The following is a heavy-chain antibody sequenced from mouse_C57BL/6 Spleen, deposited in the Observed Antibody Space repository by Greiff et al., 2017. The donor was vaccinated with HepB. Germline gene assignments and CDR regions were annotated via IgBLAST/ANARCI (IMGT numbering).Heavy chain of an antibody. CDR3: AREIGGSYYSAY. J-gene: IGHJ3*01. CDR1: GFTFSSYA. CDR2: ISDGGSYT. D-gene: IGHD2-10*01. V-gene: IGHV5-4*01. Sequence: DVMLVESGGGLVKPGGSLKLSCAASGFTFSSYAMSWVRQTPEKRLEWVATISDGGSYTYYPDNVKGRFTISRDNAKNNLYLQMSHLKSEDTAMYYCAREIGGSYYSAYWGQGTLVTVSA.